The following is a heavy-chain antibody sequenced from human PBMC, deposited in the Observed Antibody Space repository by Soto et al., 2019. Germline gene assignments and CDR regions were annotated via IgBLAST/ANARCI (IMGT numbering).Heavy chain of an antibody. J-gene: IGHJ6*02. CDR1: GYSFTSYW. CDR3: ARHGYSSGWYTDYYGMDV. Sequence: PGESLKISCKGSGYSFTSYWIGWVRQMPGKGLEWMGIIYPGDSDTRYSPSFQGQVTISADKSISTAYLQWSSLKASDTAMYYCARHGYSSGWYTDYYGMDVWGQGTTVTV. CDR2: IYPGDSDT. V-gene: IGHV5-51*01. D-gene: IGHD6-19*01.